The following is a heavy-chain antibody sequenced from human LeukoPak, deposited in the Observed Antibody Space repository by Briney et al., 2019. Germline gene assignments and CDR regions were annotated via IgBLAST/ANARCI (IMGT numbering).Heavy chain of an antibody. D-gene: IGHD1-14*01. CDR2: IGGSNGIT. J-gene: IGHJ6*02. CDR1: RFTFNSYA. CDR3: AKVRTYFYHGLDV. Sequence: GGSLRLSCAASRFTFNSYAMSRVRQAPGKGLEWVSVIGGSNGITFYVGSVKGRFTISRDNSQDTLYLQMNSLRAEDTAVYYCAKVRTYFYHGLDVWGQGTTVTVSS. V-gene: IGHV3-23*01.